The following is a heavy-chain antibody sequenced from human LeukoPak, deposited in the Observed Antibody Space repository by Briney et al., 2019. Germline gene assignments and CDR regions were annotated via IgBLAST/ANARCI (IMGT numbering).Heavy chain of an antibody. CDR1: GFTFSSYA. CDR2: ISSSGGST. CDR3: AKEGLERECFDY. J-gene: IGHJ4*02. Sequence: GGSLRLSCAASGFTFSSYAMHWVRQAPGKGLEWVSAISSSGGSTYYADSVKGRFTISRDNSKNTLYLQMNSLRAEDTAVYYCAKEGLERECFDYWGQGTLVTVSS. V-gene: IGHV3-23*01. D-gene: IGHD6-19*01.